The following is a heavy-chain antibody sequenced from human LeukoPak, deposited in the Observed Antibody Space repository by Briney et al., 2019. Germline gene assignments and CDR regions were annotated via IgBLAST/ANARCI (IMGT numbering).Heavy chain of an antibody. CDR1: GFTFSSYG. Sequence: SLRLSCAASGFTFSSYGMHWVRQAPGKGLEWVAVISYDGSNKYYADSVKGRFTISRDNSKNTLYLQMNSLRAEDTAVYYCAKATSRGAAAGSDYWGQGTLVTVSS. CDR2: ISYDGSNK. D-gene: IGHD6-13*01. CDR3: AKATSRGAAAGSDY. J-gene: IGHJ4*02. V-gene: IGHV3-30*18.